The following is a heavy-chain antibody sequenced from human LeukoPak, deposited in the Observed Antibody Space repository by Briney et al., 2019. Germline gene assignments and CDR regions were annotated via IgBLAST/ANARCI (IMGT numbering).Heavy chain of an antibody. CDR3: ARHQIVGATRSPFDY. D-gene: IGHD1-26*01. CDR2: IYPGDSDT. Sequence: GASLQISCKGSGYSFATYWIGWVRQTPGKGLEWMGIIYPGDSDTRYSPSLQGQVTISAYKSINTAYLQWSSLKASDTAMYYCARHQIVGATRSPFDYWGQGTLVTVSS. V-gene: IGHV5-51*01. CDR1: GYSFATYW. J-gene: IGHJ4*02.